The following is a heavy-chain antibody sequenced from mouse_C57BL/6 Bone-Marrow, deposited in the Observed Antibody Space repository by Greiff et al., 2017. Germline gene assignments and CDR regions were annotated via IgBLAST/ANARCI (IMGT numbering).Heavy chain of an antibody. Sequence: EVKLQQSGPVLVKPGASVKMSCKASGYTFTDYYMNWVKQSHGKSLEWIGVINPYNGGTSYNQKFKGKATLTVDKSSSTAYMELNSLTSEDSAVYYCARKGTGTPWFAYWGQGTLVTVS. J-gene: IGHJ3*01. CDR2: INPYNGGT. CDR1: GYTFTDYY. V-gene: IGHV1-19*01. CDR3: ARKGTGTPWFAY. D-gene: IGHD4-1*01.